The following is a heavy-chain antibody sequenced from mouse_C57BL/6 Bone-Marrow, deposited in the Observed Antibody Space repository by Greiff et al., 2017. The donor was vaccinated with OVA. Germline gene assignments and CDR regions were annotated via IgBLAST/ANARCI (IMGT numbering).Heavy chain of an antibody. V-gene: IGHV5-6*02. Sequence: EVKLMESGGDLVKPGGSLKLSCAASGFTFSSYGMSWVRQTPDKRLEWVATISSGGSYTYYPDSVKGRFTISRDKAKNTLYLQMSSLKSEDTAMYYCARRCSYFDYWGQGTTLTVSS. CDR2: ISSGGSYT. CDR3: ARRCSYFDY. J-gene: IGHJ2*01. CDR1: GFTFSSYG.